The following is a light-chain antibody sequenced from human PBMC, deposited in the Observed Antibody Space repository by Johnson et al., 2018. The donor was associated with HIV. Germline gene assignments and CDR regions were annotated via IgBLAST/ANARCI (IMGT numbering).Light chain of an antibody. CDR2: ENN. J-gene: IGLJ1*01. V-gene: IGLV1-51*02. CDR1: TSNIGNNY. Sequence: LTQPPSVSAAPGQKVTISCSGSTSNIGNNYVSWYQQLPGTAPKLVMHENNKRPSGIPDRFSGSKSGTSATLGITGLQTGDEADYYCGTWDTSLSAYVFGTGTTVPVL. CDR3: GTWDTSLSAYV.